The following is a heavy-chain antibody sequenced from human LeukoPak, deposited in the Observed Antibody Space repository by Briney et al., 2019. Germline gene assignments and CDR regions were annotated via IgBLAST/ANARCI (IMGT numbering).Heavy chain of an antibody. D-gene: IGHD1-14*01. CDR3: ASGPGVRWNYYYYYMDV. J-gene: IGHJ6*03. Sequence: PSETLSLTCAVYGGSFSGYYWSWIRQPPGKGLEWIGEINHSGSTNYNPSLKSRVTISVDTSKNQFSLKLSSVTAADTAVYYCASGPGVRWNYYYYYMDVWGKGTTVTVSS. CDR2: INHSGST. V-gene: IGHV4-34*01. CDR1: GGSFSGYY.